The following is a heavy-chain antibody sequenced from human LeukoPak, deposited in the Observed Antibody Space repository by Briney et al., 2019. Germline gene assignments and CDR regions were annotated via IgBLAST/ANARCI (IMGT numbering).Heavy chain of an antibody. D-gene: IGHD3-3*01. J-gene: IGHJ4*02. V-gene: IGHV3-15*01. CDR3: TTVSLTYYDFWSGYYADWVNDY. Sequence: GGSLRLSCAASGFTFSNAWMSWVRQAPGKGLEWVGRIKSKTDGGTTDYAAPVKGRFTISRDDSKNTLYLQMNSLKTEDTAVYYCTTVSLTYYDFWSGYYADWVNDYWGQGTLVTVSS. CDR1: GFTFSNAW. CDR2: IKSKTDGGTT.